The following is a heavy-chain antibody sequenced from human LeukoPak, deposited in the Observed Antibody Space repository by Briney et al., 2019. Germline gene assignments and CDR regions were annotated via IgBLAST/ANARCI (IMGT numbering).Heavy chain of an antibody. CDR3: ATTYYYDSSGSPGGY. D-gene: IGHD3-22*01. CDR2: ISYDGSNK. V-gene: IGHV3-30*03. Sequence: PGRSLRLSCAASGFTFSSYGMHWVRQAPGKGLEWVAVISYDGSNKYYADSVKGRFTISRDNSKNTLYLQMNSLRAEDTAVYYCATTYYYDSSGSPGGYWGQGTLVTVSS. J-gene: IGHJ4*02. CDR1: GFTFSSYG.